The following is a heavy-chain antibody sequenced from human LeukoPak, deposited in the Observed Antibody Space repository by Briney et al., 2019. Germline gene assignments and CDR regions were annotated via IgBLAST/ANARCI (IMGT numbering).Heavy chain of an antibody. J-gene: IGHJ4*02. Sequence: SETLSLTCTVSGGSISSYYWSWIRQPPGKGLEWIGYIYYSGSTNYNPSLKSRVTISVDTSKNQFSLKLSSVTAADTAVYYCAREVYCSSTSCYAPFFDYWGQGTLVTVPS. CDR2: IYYSGST. CDR1: GGSISSYY. CDR3: AREVYCSSTSCYAPFFDY. V-gene: IGHV4-59*01. D-gene: IGHD2-2*01.